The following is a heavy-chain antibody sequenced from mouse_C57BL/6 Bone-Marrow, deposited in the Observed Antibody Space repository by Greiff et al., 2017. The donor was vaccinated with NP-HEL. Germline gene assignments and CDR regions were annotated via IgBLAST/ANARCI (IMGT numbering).Heavy chain of an antibody. V-gene: IGHV1-81*01. CDR1: GYTFTSYG. CDR3: ARYYYSNAWYFDV. D-gene: IGHD2-5*01. J-gene: IGHJ1*03. Sequence: VKLQESGAELARPGASVKLSCKASGYTFTSYGISWVKQRTGQGLEWIGEIYPRSGNTYYNEKFKGKATLTADKSSSTAYMELRSLTSEDSAVYFCARYYYSNAWYFDVWGTGTTVTVSS. CDR2: IYPRSGNT.